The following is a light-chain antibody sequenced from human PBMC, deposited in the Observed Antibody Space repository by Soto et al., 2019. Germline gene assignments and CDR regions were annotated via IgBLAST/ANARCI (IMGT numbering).Light chain of an antibody. V-gene: IGLV2-14*01. CDR1: SGDIGGYNY. CDR3: SSFTNSSTLVV. Sequence: QSALTQPASVSGSPGQSITISCTGTSGDIGGYNYVSWYQHHPGKAPKLVISEVSHRPSGISNRFSGSKSATTASLTISGLQAEDEADYYCSSFTNSSTLVVFGGGTKLTV. CDR2: EVS. J-gene: IGLJ2*01.